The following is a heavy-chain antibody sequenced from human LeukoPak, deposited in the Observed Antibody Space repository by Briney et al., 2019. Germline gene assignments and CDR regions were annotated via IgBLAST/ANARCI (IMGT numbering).Heavy chain of an antibody. V-gene: IGHV3-33*01. Sequence: GRSLRLSCAASGFTFRVYGMHWVRRAPGKGREGVAVMWYDGSKEYYADSVKGRSTISRDTSTNMLYLQMNSLRAEDTAVYYCARELGSGTFDYWGQGTLVTVSS. CDR2: MWYDGSKE. D-gene: IGHD6-19*01. CDR1: GFTFRVYG. CDR3: ARELGSGTFDY. J-gene: IGHJ4*02.